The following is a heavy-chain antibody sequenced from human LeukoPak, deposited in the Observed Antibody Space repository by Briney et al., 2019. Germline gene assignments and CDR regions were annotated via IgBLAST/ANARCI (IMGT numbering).Heavy chain of an antibody. CDR3: ARVEIRGSIDY. J-gene: IGHJ4*02. D-gene: IGHD5-12*01. V-gene: IGHV4-31*03. CDR2: IYYSGST. Sequence: PSQTLSLTCTVSGGSISSGGYYWSWIRQHPGKGLECIGYIYYSGSTYYNPSLKSRVTISVDTSKNQFSLKLSSVTAADTAVYYCARVEIRGSIDYWGQGTLVTVSS. CDR1: GGSISSGGYY.